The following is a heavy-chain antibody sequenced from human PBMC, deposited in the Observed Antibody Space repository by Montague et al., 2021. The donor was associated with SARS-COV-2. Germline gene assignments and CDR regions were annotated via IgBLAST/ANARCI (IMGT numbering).Heavy chain of an antibody. CDR2: ISYDGSKK. V-gene: IGHV3-30-3*01. CDR3: ARESVRAVAGDFDY. Sequence: SLRLSCAASEFTFSNYAMHWVRQAPGKGLEWVAFISYDGSKKYYADSVKGRFTISRDNSKNTLYLQMNSLRAEDTAVYYCARESVRAVAGDFDYWGQGTRVTVSS. D-gene: IGHD6-19*01. CDR1: EFTFSNYA. J-gene: IGHJ4*02.